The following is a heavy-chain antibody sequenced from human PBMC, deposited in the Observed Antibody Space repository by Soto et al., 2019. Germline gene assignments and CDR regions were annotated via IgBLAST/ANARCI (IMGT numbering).Heavy chain of an antibody. J-gene: IGHJ6*03. Sequence: QVQLVQSGAEVKKPGASVKVSCKASGYTFTSYDINWVRQATGQGLEWMGWMNPNSGNTGYAQKFQGRVTMTRNTSISTAYMELRSLRSEDTAVYYGARGVRRPGSTSRYYYYMDVWGKGTTVTVSS. V-gene: IGHV1-8*01. D-gene: IGHD2-2*01. CDR3: ARGVRRPGSTSRYYYYMDV. CDR1: GYTFTSYD. CDR2: MNPNSGNT.